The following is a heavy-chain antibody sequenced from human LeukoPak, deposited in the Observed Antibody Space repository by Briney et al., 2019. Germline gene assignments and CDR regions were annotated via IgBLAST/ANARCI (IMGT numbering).Heavy chain of an antibody. Sequence: ASVKVSCKASGYTFTSYDINWVRQATGQGLEWMGWMNPNSGNTGYAQKFQGRVTMTEDTSTDTAYMELSSLRSEDTAVYYCATVGYCSGGSCYGFDYWGQGTLVTVSS. CDR1: GYTFTSYD. V-gene: IGHV1-8*02. D-gene: IGHD2-15*01. CDR3: ATVGYCSGGSCYGFDY. J-gene: IGHJ4*02. CDR2: MNPNSGNT.